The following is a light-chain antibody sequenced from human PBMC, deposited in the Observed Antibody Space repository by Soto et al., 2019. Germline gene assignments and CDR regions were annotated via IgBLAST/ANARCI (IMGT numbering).Light chain of an antibody. J-gene: IGKJ1*01. V-gene: IGKV3-15*01. CDR1: QSVSSN. Sequence: EIVMTQSPATLSVSAGARATLSCRASQSVSSNLAWYQQKTGQAPRLLIYGASTRATGVPDRFSGSGSGAEFTLTISSLQYEDFAVYYCQQYNKWPQTFGQGTKVEIK. CDR3: QQYNKWPQT. CDR2: GAS.